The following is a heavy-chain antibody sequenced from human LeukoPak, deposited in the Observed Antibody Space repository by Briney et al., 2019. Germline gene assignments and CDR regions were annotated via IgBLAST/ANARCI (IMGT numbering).Heavy chain of an antibody. Sequence: ASVKVSCKASGYTFTSYGISWVRQAPGQGLEWMGWTSAYNGNTNYAQKLQGRVTMTTDTSTSTAYMELRSLRSDDTAVYYCARDGRPYYYDSSGYRDYWGQGTLVTVSS. CDR2: TSAYNGNT. V-gene: IGHV1-18*01. CDR3: ARDGRPYYYDSSGYRDY. D-gene: IGHD3-22*01. J-gene: IGHJ4*02. CDR1: GYTFTSYG.